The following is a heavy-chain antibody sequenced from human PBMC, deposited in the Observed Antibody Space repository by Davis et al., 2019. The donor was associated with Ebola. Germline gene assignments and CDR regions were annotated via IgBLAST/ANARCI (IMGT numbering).Heavy chain of an antibody. CDR1: GYDFTTSW. Sequence: KVSCKAFGYDFTTSWIGWVRQMPGKGLEWMGIIYPGDSDTRYSPSFQGQVTFSADKSITTVYLQWRNLKISDSAMYYCAREYSGGWYLDWGQGTLVTVSS. D-gene: IGHD6-19*01. CDR2: IYPGDSDT. V-gene: IGHV5-51*01. J-gene: IGHJ4*02. CDR3: AREYSGGWYLD.